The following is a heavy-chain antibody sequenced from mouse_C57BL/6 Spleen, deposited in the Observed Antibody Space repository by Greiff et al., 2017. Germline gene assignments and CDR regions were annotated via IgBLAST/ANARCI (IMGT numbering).Heavy chain of an antibody. CDR3: ASFTFYYYDYPYFDY. CDR1: GYTFTDYN. V-gene: IGHV1-22*01. J-gene: IGHJ2*01. CDR2: INPNNGGT. D-gene: IGHD2-4*01. Sequence: EVKLVESGPELVKPGASVKMSCKASGYTFTDYNMHWVKQSHGKSLEWIGYINPNNGGTSYNQKFKGKATLTVNKSSSTAYMERRGLTSEDSAVYYCASFTFYYYDYPYFDYWGQGTTLTVSS.